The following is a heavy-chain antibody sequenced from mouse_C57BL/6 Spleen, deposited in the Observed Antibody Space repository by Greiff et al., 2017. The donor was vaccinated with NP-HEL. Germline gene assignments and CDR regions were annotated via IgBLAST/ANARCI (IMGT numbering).Heavy chain of an antibody. J-gene: IGHJ2*01. V-gene: IGHV1-69*01. D-gene: IGHD2-3*01. Sequence: VQLQQPGAELVMPGASVKLSCKASGYTFTSYWMHWVKQRPGQGLEWIGEIDPSDSYTNYNQKFKGKSTLTVDKSSSTAYIQLSSLTSEDSAVYYCARIYDGYYFDYWGQGTTLTVSS. CDR1: GYTFTSYW. CDR3: ARIYDGYYFDY. CDR2: IDPSDSYT.